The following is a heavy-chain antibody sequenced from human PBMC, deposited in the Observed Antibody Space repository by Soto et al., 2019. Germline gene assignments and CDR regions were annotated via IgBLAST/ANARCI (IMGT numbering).Heavy chain of an antibody. J-gene: IGHJ4*02. D-gene: IGHD1-26*01. V-gene: IGHV1-46*03. CDR1: GYTFTSYY. Sequence: ASVKVSCKASGYTFTSYYMHWVRQAPGQGLEWMGIINPSGGSTSYAQKFQGRVTMTRDTSTSTVYMELSSLGSEDTAVYYCASGSYLFGADYWGQGTLVTVSS. CDR2: INPSGGST. CDR3: ASGSYLFGADY.